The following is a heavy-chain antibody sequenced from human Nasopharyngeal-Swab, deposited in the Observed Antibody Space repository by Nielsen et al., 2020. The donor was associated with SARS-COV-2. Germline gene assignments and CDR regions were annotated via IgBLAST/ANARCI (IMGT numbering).Heavy chain of an antibody. CDR1: GFTFSSYG. V-gene: IGHV3-30*03. D-gene: IGHD6-19*01. J-gene: IGHJ4*02. CDR2: ISYDGSNK. Sequence: GGSLRLSCAASGFTFSSYGMHWVRQAPGKGLEWVAVISYDGSNKYYADSAKGRFTISRDNSKNTLYLQMNSLRAEDTAVYYCARGTGGSGSLDYWGQGTLVTVSS. CDR3: ARGTGGSGSLDY.